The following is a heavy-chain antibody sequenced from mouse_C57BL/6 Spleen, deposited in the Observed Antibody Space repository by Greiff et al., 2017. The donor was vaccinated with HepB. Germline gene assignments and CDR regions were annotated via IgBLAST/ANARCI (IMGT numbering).Heavy chain of an antibody. CDR3: ARVGYYSNPFDY. CDR1: GYSITSGYY. CDR2: ISYDGSN. Sequence: ESGPGLVKPSQSLSLTCSVTGYSITSGYYWNWIRQLPGNKLEWMGYISYDGSNNYNPSLKNRISITRDTSKNQFFLKLNSVTTEDTATYYCARVGYYSNPFDYWGQGTTLTVSS. J-gene: IGHJ2*01. D-gene: IGHD2-5*01. V-gene: IGHV3-6*01.